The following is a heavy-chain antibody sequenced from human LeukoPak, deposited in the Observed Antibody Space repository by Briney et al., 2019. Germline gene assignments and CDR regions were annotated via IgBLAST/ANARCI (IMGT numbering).Heavy chain of an antibody. CDR1: GFTFSSYW. V-gene: IGHV4-39*01. D-gene: IGHD2-15*01. CDR2: ISYSGNT. CDR3: ARHCCSGPAKRVFDI. Sequence: GSLRLSCAASGFTFSSYWMSWVRQPPGKGLEWIGTISYSGNTVYNPSLRSRVTISVDTSNNQFSLRLGSVTAADTAVYHCARHCCSGPAKRVFDIWGQGTMVTVSS. J-gene: IGHJ3*02.